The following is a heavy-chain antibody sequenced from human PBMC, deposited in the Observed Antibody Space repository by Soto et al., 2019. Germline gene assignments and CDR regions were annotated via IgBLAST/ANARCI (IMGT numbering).Heavy chain of an antibody. Sequence: GGSLRLSCAASGFTFSNAWMNWVRQAPGKGLEWVGRIKSKTDGGTTDYAAPVKGRFTISRDDSKNTLYLQMNSLKTEDTAVYYCTTPEVLLWFGDHDAFDIWGQGTMVTVSS. V-gene: IGHV3-15*01. J-gene: IGHJ3*02. D-gene: IGHD3-10*01. CDR2: IKSKTDGGTT. CDR1: GFTFSNAW. CDR3: TTPEVLLWFGDHDAFDI.